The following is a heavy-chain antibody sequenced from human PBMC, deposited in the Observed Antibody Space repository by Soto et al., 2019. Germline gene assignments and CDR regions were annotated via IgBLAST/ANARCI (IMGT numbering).Heavy chain of an antibody. CDR1: GYSFTSYW. CDR3: ARRGNPLLYYGMDV. Sequence: PGESLKISCKGSGYSFTSYWISWVRQMPGKGLEWMGRIDPSDSYTNYSPSFQGHVAISADKSISTAYLQWSSLKASDTAMYYCARRGNPLLYYGMDVWGQGTTVTVSS. CDR2: IDPSDSYT. D-gene: IGHD2-15*01. J-gene: IGHJ6*02. V-gene: IGHV5-10-1*01.